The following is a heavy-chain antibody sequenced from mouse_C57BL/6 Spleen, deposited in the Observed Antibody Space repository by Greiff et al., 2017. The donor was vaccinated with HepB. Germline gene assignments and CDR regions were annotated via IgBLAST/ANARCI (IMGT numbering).Heavy chain of an antibody. CDR3: ARTCYDYDDYAMDY. V-gene: IGHV1-42*01. CDR2: INPSTGGT. D-gene: IGHD2-4*01. Sequence: VQLKQSGPELVKPGASVKISCKASGYSFTGYYMNWVKQSPEKSLEWIGEINPSTGGTTYNQKFKAKATLTVYKSSSTAYMQLKSLTSEDSAVYYCARTCYDYDDYAMDYWGQGTSVTVSS. CDR1: GYSFTGYY. J-gene: IGHJ4*01.